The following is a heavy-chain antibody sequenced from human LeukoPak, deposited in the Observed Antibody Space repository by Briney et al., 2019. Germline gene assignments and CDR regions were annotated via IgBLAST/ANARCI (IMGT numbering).Heavy chain of an antibody. CDR3: ARDLYYGSGSPSY. CDR1: GFTFDDYG. D-gene: IGHD3-10*01. V-gene: IGHV3-20*04. CDR2: INWNGGST. J-gene: IGHJ4*02. Sequence: PGGSLRLSCAASGFTFDDYGMSWVRQAPGKGLEWVSGINWNGGSTGYADSVKGRFTISRDNAKNSLYLQMDSLRVEDTALYYCARDLYYGSGSPSYWGQGTLVTVSS.